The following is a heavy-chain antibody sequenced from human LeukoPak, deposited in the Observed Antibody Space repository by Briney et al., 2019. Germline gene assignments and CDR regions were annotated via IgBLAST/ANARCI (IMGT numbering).Heavy chain of an antibody. CDR3: ARPYYDSSAPPYDY. V-gene: IGHV1-24*01. CDR1: GYTLTELS. Sequence: ASVKVSCKVSGYTLTELSMHWVRQAPGKGLEWMGGFDPEDGETIYAQKFQGRVTMTTDTSTSTAYMELRSLRSDDTAVYYCARPYYDSSAPPYDYWGQGTLVTVSS. CDR2: FDPEDGET. J-gene: IGHJ4*02. D-gene: IGHD3-22*01.